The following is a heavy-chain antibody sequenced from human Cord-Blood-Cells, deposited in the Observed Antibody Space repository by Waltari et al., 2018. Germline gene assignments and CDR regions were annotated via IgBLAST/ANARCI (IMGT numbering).Heavy chain of an antibody. V-gene: IGHV1-69*09. J-gene: IGHJ4*02. D-gene: IGHD7-27*01. CDR3: ARDGTGDRVD. CDR1: GGTFSSYP. Sequence: QVQLVQSGAEVKKPGSSVKVSCKAPGGTFSSYPISWVRPAPGQGPGWMGRIIPILGIANYAQKCQGRVTITADKSTSTAYMELSSLRSEDTAVYYCARDGTGDRVDWGQGTLVTVSS. CDR2: IIPILGIA.